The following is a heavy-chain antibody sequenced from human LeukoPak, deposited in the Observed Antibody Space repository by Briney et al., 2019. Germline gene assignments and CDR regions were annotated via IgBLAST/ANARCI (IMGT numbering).Heavy chain of an antibody. D-gene: IGHD6-6*01. J-gene: IGHJ4*02. V-gene: IGHV4-59*01. Sequence: SETLSLTCTVSGGSISSYYWSWIRQPPGKGLEWIGYIYYSGSTNYNPSLKSRVTISVDTSKSQFSLKLSSVTAADTAVYYCARMYSSSVFGFDYWGQGTLVTVSS. CDR3: ARMYSSSVFGFDY. CDR1: GGSISSYY. CDR2: IYYSGST.